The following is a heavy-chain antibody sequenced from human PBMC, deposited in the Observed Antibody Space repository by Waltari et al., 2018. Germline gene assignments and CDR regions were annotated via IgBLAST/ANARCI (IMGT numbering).Heavy chain of an antibody. CDR3: ASENDYGDHGDY. CDR2: IKQDGSEK. D-gene: IGHD4-17*01. Sequence: EVQLVESGGGLVQPGGSLRLSCAASGFTFSSYWMSWVRQAPGKGLEWVANIKQDGSEKYYVDSVKDRFTISRDNAKNSLYLQMNSLRAEDTAVYYCASENDYGDHGDYWGQGTLVTVSS. V-gene: IGHV3-7*03. J-gene: IGHJ4*02. CDR1: GFTFSSYW.